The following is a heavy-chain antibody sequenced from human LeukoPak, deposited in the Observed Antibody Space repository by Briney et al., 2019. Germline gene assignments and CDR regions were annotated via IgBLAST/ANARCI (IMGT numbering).Heavy chain of an antibody. J-gene: IGHJ4*02. CDR1: GYTFTGYG. CDR2: ISAYNGNT. D-gene: IGHD1-26*01. V-gene: IGHV1-18*01. Sequence: ASVKVSCKASGYTFTGYGISGVRQAPGQGLEWTGWISAYNGNTNYAQKLQGRVTMTTDTSTSTAYMELRSLRSDDTAVYYCARAKWEQTGDDYFDYWGQGTLVTVSS. CDR3: ARAKWEQTGDDYFDY.